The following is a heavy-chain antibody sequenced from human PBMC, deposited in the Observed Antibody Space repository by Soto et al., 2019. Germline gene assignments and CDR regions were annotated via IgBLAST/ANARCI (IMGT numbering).Heavy chain of an antibody. CDR1: GGSISNAAYS. CDR2: IYPSGMP. Sequence: QLQLQESGSGLVTPSHTLSLTCTVSGGSISNAAYSWSWIRQPPGKGLEWIGYIYPSGMPFYNPSLRSRVTISIDWSNDQFYLNLKSVTAADTAVYYCARERGCYGLFDSWGQGTLVTVSS. V-gene: IGHV4-30-2*01. CDR3: ARERGCYGLFDS. J-gene: IGHJ4*02. D-gene: IGHD2-2*01.